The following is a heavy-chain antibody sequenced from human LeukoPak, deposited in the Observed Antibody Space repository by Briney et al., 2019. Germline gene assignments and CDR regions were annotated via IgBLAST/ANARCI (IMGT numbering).Heavy chain of an antibody. CDR2: ITSGSDYI. J-gene: IGHJ4*02. D-gene: IGHD3-9*01. Sequence: GGSLRLSCAASGFTFNTFNMNWVRQAPGKGLEWVSSITSGSDYIYYADSVKGRFTTSRDNAKSSLSLQLNSLRVEDTAVYYCARGHYDVLAASYKWTPDYWGQGTLVTVSS. CDR3: ARGHYDVLAASYKWTPDY. CDR1: GFTFNTFN. V-gene: IGHV3-21*01.